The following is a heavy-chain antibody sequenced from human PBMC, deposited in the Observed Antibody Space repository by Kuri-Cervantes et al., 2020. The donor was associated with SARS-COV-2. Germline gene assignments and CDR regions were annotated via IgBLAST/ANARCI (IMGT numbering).Heavy chain of an antibody. J-gene: IGHJ4*02. V-gene: IGHV1-2*02. CDR2: INPNSGGT. D-gene: IGHD3-22*01. CDR3: VRNYYDSSGYYRVVDY. Sequence: ASVQVSCKASGYTFTGYYMHWVRQDPGQGREWMGWINPNSGGTNYAQKFQGRVTMTRDTSISTADMELSRLRSDDTAVYYCVRNYYDSSGYYRVVDYWGQGTLVTVSS. CDR1: GYTFTGYY.